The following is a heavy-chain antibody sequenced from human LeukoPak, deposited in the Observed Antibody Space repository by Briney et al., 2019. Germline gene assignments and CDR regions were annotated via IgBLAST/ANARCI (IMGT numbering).Heavy chain of an antibody. V-gene: IGHV4-61*05. CDR2: IYSSGST. Sequence: PSETLSHTRTVSGGTISSNSQYWGWIRQTPGKGLEWIGYIYSSGSTNYNPSLKSRVTISLDTSKNQFSLKLSFVTAADTAVYYCARGVGGRGTGGLSWLVPWGQGTLVTVSS. J-gene: IGHJ5*02. CDR1: GGTISSNSQY. CDR3: ARGVGGRGTGGLSWLVP. D-gene: IGHD2-15*01.